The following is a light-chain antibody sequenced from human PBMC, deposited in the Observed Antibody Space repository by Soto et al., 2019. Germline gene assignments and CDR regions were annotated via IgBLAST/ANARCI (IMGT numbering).Light chain of an antibody. CDR3: QQYGSSPST. CDR1: QSVSSSY. CDR2: GAS. J-gene: IGKJ1*01. Sequence: EIVWTQSPGTLSLSPGEKATLSCRASQSVSSSYLAWNQQKPGQAPRLLIYGASSRATGIPDRFSGSGSGTDFTLTIIRLEPEDFAVYYCQQYGSSPSTFVQGTKVDIK. V-gene: IGKV3-20*01.